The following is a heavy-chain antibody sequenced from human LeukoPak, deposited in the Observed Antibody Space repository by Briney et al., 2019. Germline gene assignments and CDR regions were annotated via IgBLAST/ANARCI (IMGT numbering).Heavy chain of an antibody. CDR1: GGSFSGYY. D-gene: IGHD6-19*01. Sequence: SETLSLTCAVYGGSFSGYYWSWIRQPPGKGLEWIGEINHSGSTNYNPSLKSRVTISVDTSKNQFSLKLSSVTAVDTAVYYCASRSYGYSSGWYGIYFDYWGQGTLVTVSS. J-gene: IGHJ4*02. CDR3: ASRSYGYSSGWYGIYFDY. V-gene: IGHV4-34*01. CDR2: INHSGST.